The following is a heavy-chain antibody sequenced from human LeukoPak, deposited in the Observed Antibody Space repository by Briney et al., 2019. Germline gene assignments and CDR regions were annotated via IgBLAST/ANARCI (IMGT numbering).Heavy chain of an antibody. CDR2: ISSGSSYT. CDR1: GFTFSTYS. Sequence: GGSLRLSCAASGFTFSTYSMNWVRQAPGKGLEWVSCISSGSSYTYYVDSVKGRFTISRDNAKNSLYLQMNSLRAEDTALYYCAKSYYYYYMDVWGKGTTVTVSS. J-gene: IGHJ6*03. V-gene: IGHV3-21*04. CDR3: AKSYYYYYMDV.